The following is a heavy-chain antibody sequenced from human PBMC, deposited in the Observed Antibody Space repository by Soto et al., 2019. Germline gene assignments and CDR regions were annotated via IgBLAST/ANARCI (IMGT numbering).Heavy chain of an antibody. V-gene: IGHV3-73*01. CDR2: IRSKANSYAT. J-gene: IGHJ4*02. CDR1: GFTFSGSA. Sequence: GGSLRLSCAASGFTFSGSAMHWVRQASGKGLEWVGRIRSKANSYATAYAASVKGRFTISRDDSKNTAYLQMTNMDPVDTATFYCAHSHSSGWYSFPYFDYWGQGTLVTVSS. D-gene: IGHD6-19*01. CDR3: AHSHSSGWYSFPYFDY.